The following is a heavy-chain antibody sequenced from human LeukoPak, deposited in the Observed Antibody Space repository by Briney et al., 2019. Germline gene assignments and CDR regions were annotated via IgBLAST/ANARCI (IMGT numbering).Heavy chain of an antibody. CDR1: GFTFSSYG. J-gene: IGHJ4*02. CDR3: AKDPDSSGWSPGVDY. V-gene: IGHV3-30*02. CDR2: IWYDGSNK. D-gene: IGHD6-19*01. Sequence: GGSLRLSCAASGFTFSSYGMHWVRQAPGKGLEWVAVIWYDGSNKYYADSVRGRFTISRDNSKNTLYLQMNSLRAEDTAVYYCAKDPDSSGWSPGVDYWGQGTLVTVSS.